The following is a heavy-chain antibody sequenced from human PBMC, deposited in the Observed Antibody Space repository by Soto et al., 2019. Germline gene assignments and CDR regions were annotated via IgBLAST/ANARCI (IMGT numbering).Heavy chain of an antibody. Sequence: SETLSLTCAVSGGSISGDTFYWGWIRQPPGKGLEWIGSIYYSGSTYYNPSLKSRVTISVDTSKNQFSLKLTSVTAADTAVYYCARGGYTGSSGNWFDPWGQGTLVTVSS. CDR2: IYYSGST. D-gene: IGHD6-6*01. CDR1: GGSISGDTFY. V-gene: IGHV4-39*01. CDR3: ARGGYTGSSGNWFDP. J-gene: IGHJ5*02.